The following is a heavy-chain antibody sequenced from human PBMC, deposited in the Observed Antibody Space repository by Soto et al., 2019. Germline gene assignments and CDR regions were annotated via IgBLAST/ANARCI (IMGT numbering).Heavy chain of an antibody. CDR3: AKNQERELPRVIDF. CDR2: MSGSSSTT. V-gene: IGHV3-23*01. CDR1: GLTFSNYA. Sequence: PGGSLRLSCATSGLTFSNYAMSWVRQAPGGGLEWVSSMSGSSSTTYYADSVRGRFTISRDRSKNTLYLQMSSLRAEVTALYYCAKNQERELPRVIDFWGQGTLVTVS. D-gene: IGHD1-7*01. J-gene: IGHJ4*02.